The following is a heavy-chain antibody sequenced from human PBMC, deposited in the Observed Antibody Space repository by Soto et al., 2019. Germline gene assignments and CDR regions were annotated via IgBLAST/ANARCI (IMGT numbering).Heavy chain of an antibody. CDR3: AHHRGRLFAY. J-gene: IGHJ4*02. D-gene: IGHD6-25*01. Sequence: SETLSLTCDVYGGSFSENYWSWIRQPPGEGLEWIGEINDSGHTKINPSLKSRVSMSVDTSKHQFSLNLISVTAADTAVYYCAHHRGRLFAYWGRGTLVPVSS. V-gene: IGHV4-34*01. CDR2: INDSGHT. CDR1: GGSFSENY.